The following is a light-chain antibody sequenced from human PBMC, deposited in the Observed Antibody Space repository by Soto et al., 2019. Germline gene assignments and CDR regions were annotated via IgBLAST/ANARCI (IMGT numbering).Light chain of an antibody. CDR1: QSISSW. V-gene: IGKV1-5*03. Sequence: DIQMTQSPSTLSASVGDRVTITCRASQSISSWLAWYQQKPGKAPKLLIYKASSLESGVPSRFSGSGSGTEFTLTISSLQPDDFATYYCQQYNSYPWTFGQGPKVESK. J-gene: IGKJ1*01. CDR2: KAS. CDR3: QQYNSYPWT.